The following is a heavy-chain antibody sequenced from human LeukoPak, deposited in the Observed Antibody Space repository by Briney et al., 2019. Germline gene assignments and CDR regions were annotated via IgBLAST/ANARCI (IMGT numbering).Heavy chain of an antibody. CDR2: ISYIGST. V-gene: IGHV4-59*11. D-gene: IGHD4-17*01. J-gene: IGHJ3*02. CDR3: ARDLVTVTKGFDI. Sequence: SETLSLACAVSDDSFSSHYWTWIRQPPGKGLEWIGYISYIGSTNYNPSLKSRVTISIDTSKNQFSLKLTSVTAADTAVYYCARDLVTVTKGFDIWGQGTMVSVSS. CDR1: DDSFSSHY.